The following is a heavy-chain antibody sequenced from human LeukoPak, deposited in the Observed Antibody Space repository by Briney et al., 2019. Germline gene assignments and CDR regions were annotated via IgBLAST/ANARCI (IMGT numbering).Heavy chain of an antibody. CDR1: GYTFTSYG. Sequence: ASVKVSCKASGYTFTSYGISWVRQAPGQGLEWMGWISAYNGNTNYAQKLQGRVTMATDTSTSTAYMELRSLRSDDTAVYYCARGNAVAGNPRHNWFDPWGQGTLVTVSS. D-gene: IGHD6-19*01. J-gene: IGHJ5*02. CDR3: ARGNAVAGNPRHNWFDP. CDR2: ISAYNGNT. V-gene: IGHV1-18*01.